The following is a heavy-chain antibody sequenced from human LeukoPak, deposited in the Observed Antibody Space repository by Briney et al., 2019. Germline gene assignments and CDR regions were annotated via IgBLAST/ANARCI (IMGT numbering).Heavy chain of an antibody. J-gene: IGHJ3*01. D-gene: IGHD5-24*01. CDR1: GGPIRDFY. V-gene: IGHV4-59*08. CDR2: TYYSGST. Sequence: SETLSLTCTVSGGPIRDFYWSWIRLPPGRGLEWIGYTYYSGSTSYNPSLESRVAISVDMSKSQFSLELSSVTAADTAIYYCTRHKRWLQFPDAFDVWGQGTMVTVSS. CDR3: TRHKRWLQFPDAFDV.